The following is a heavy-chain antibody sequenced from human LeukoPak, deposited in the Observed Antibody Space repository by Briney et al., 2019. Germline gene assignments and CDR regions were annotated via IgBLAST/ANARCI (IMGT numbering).Heavy chain of an antibody. Sequence: ASVKVSCKASGGTFSSYAISWVRQAPGQGLEWMGGIIPIFGTANYAQKFQGRVTITADESTSTAYMELSSLRSEDTAVYHCASGDVDTAMVFDYWGQGTLVTVSS. V-gene: IGHV1-69*13. CDR3: ASGDVDTAMVFDY. D-gene: IGHD5-18*01. J-gene: IGHJ4*02. CDR2: IIPIFGTA. CDR1: GGTFSSYA.